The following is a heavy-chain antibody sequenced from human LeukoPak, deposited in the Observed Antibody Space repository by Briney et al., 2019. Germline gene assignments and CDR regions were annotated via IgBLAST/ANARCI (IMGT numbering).Heavy chain of an antibody. D-gene: IGHD6-19*01. CDR1: GYSFTSYW. CDR3: ARLPWLGGDFDC. V-gene: IGHV5-51*01. CDR2: IYPGDSDT. J-gene: IGHJ4*02. Sequence: GESLKISCKGSGYSFTSYWIGWVRQMPGKGLEWMGIIYPGDSDTRYSPSFQGQVSMSVVRSLNTAYLQWSSLKASDTAIYYCARLPWLGGDFDCWGQGTLVTVSS.